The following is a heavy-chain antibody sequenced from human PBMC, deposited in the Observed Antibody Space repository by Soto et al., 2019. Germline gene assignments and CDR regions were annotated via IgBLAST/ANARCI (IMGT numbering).Heavy chain of an antibody. CDR1: GGSISSSSYY. Sequence: SETLSLTCTVSGGSISSSSYYWGWIRQPPGKGLEWIGSIYYSGSTYYNPSLKSRVTISVDTSKNQFSLKLSSVTAADTAVYYCARGQHGSMDVWGQGTTVTVSS. D-gene: IGHD6-13*01. V-gene: IGHV4-39*01. CDR3: ARGQHGSMDV. J-gene: IGHJ6*02. CDR2: IYYSGST.